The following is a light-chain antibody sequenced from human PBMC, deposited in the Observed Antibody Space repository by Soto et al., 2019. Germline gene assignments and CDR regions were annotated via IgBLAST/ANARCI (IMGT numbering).Light chain of an antibody. CDR1: QSVGTS. V-gene: IGKV3-11*01. Sequence: EIVLTQSPATLSSSPGERATLSCRASQSVGTSVAWYQQKPGQAPRLLIYDAFNRATGIPARFSGSGSGTDFTLTISSLEPEDSAVYYCQQRSSWPFLWTFAGGTKVEIK. CDR3: QQRSSWPFLWT. J-gene: IGKJ4*01. CDR2: DAF.